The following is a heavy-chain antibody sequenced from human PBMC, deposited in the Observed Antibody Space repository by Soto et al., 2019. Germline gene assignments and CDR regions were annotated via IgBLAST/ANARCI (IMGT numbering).Heavy chain of an antibody. CDR3: ARVPHYGDYLLYYFDY. D-gene: IGHD4-17*01. Sequence: GASVKVSCKASGYTFTSYGISWVRQAPGQGLEWMGWISAYNGNTNYAQKLQGRVTMTTDTSTSTAYMELRSLRSDDTAVYYCARVPHYGDYLLYYFDYWGQGTLVTVSS. CDR2: ISAYNGNT. V-gene: IGHV1-18*01. CDR1: GYTFTSYG. J-gene: IGHJ4*02.